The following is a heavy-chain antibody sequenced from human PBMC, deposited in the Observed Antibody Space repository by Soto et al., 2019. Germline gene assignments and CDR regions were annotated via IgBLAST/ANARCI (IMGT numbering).Heavy chain of an antibody. Sequence: QVQLVESGGALVKPGGSLRLSCAASGFSFRDYYMSWIRQAPGKGLEWISYISGSGNTIYYADSVKGRFIISRDNAKNSLFLQMNSLRAYDTAVYYCARDRLPMVVVVMGWFDPWGQGTLVTVSS. V-gene: IGHV3-11*01. CDR3: ARDRLPMVVVVMGWFDP. CDR2: ISGSGNTI. J-gene: IGHJ5*02. D-gene: IGHD3-22*01. CDR1: GFSFRDYY.